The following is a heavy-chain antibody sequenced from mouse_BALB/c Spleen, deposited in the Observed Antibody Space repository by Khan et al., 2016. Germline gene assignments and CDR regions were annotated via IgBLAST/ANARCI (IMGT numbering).Heavy chain of an antibody. CDR1: GFIFSSYT. CDR3: TNIYYDYYEFAY. CDR2: ISSGGIYF. Sequence: EVELAESGGGLVKPGGSLKLSCAASGFIFSSYTMSWVRQTPEKRLEWVATISSGGIYFYFPDSVKGRLTISRDSAKNTLYLQMNMLKSEDTAMYYYTNIYYDYYEFAYWVQGTLVTVSA. J-gene: IGHJ3*01. D-gene: IGHD2-3*01. V-gene: IGHV5-6-4*01.